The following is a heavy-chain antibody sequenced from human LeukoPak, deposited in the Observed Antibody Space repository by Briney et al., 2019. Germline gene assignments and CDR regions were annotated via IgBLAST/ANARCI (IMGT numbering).Heavy chain of an antibody. D-gene: IGHD5-24*01. CDR1: GYIFASYR. Sequence: GESLKISCKGSGYIFASYRIAWVRQMPGKGLECMGIIYPGDSDTRYSPSFQGQVTISADKSISTAYLQWSSLKASDTAMYYCARPRDGYNLYFDYWGQGTLVTVSS. J-gene: IGHJ4*02. CDR3: ARPRDGYNLYFDY. V-gene: IGHV5-51*01. CDR2: IYPGDSDT.